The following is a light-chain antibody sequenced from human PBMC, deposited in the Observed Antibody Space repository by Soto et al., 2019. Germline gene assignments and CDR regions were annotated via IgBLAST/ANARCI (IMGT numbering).Light chain of an antibody. CDR2: GAS. Sequence: EIVLTQSPATLSLSPGKRATLTCRASQTVRSSYLAWYQQKPGQPPRLLIYGASIRATGIPDRFSGSGSGTDFTLTSSRLEPEDFAVYFCQQYDRSLRTFGQGTKVEIK. V-gene: IGKV3-20*01. CDR1: QTVRSSY. J-gene: IGKJ1*01. CDR3: QQYDRSLRT.